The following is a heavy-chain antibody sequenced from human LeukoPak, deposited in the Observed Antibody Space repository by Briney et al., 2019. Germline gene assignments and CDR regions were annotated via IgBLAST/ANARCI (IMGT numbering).Heavy chain of an antibody. D-gene: IGHD4-17*01. CDR3: ARETTTVTRYFDY. Sequence: PSETLSLTCTVSGGSISSGDYYWSWIRQPPGKGLEWIGYIYYSGSTYYNPSLKSRVTIPVDTSKNQFSLKLSSVTAADTAVYYCARETTTVTRYFDYWGQGTLVTVSS. CDR2: IYYSGST. J-gene: IGHJ4*02. V-gene: IGHV4-30-4*01. CDR1: GGSISSGDYY.